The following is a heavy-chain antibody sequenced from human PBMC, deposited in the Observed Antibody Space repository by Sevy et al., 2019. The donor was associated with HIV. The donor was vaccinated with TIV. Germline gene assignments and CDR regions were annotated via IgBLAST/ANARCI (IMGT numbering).Heavy chain of an antibody. J-gene: IGHJ5*02. CDR1: GVSISGGAYY. V-gene: IGHV4-39*01. D-gene: IGHD2-15*01. CDR3: ARRGDNNWFDP. CDR2: ISYTGST. Sequence: SETLSLTCTVSGVSISGGAYYWGWIRQPPGKGLEWVRSISYTGSTYYNPSLKSRVTISVDTSKNQFSLKLTSVTAADTAVDYCARRGDNNWFDPWGQGTLVTVSS.